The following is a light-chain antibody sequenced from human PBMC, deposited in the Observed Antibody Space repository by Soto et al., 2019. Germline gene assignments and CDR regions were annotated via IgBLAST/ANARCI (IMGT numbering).Light chain of an antibody. J-gene: IGKJ1*01. Sequence: DIQMTQSPSTLSASVGDRVTIICRASQSISTWLAWYQQKPGKAPKLLMYDATRLESGVPSRFSGSGSGTDFTLTITSLQPDDFATYYCQQYKTYWTFGHGTKVEIK. V-gene: IGKV1-5*02. CDR3: QQYKTYWT. CDR2: DAT. CDR1: QSISTW.